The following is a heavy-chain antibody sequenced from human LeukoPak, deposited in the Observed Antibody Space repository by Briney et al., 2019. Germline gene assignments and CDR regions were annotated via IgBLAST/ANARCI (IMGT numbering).Heavy chain of an antibody. V-gene: IGHV1-8*03. Sequence: ASVKVSCKASGYTFTSYDINWVRQATGQGLEWMGWMNPNSGNTGYAQKFQGRVTITRNTSISTAYMELSSLRSEDTAVYYCARDLGYSYETYFDYWGQGTLVTVSS. CDR2: MNPNSGNT. J-gene: IGHJ4*02. D-gene: IGHD5-18*01. CDR3: ARDLGYSYETYFDY. CDR1: GYTFTSYD.